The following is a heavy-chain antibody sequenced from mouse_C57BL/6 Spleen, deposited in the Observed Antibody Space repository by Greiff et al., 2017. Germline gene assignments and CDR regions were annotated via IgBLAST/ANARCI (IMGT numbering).Heavy chain of an antibody. CDR2: IDPSDSYT. D-gene: IGHD1-1*01. CDR1: GYTFTSYW. Sequence: QVQLKQPGAELVKPAASVKLSCKASGYTFTSYWMQWVKQRPGQGLEWIGEIDPSDSYTNYNQKFKGKATLTVDTSSSTAHMQLSSLTSEDSAVYYCARGTTVVEGDYYAMDYWGQGTSVTVSS. V-gene: IGHV1-50*01. CDR3: ARGTTVVEGDYYAMDY. J-gene: IGHJ4*01.